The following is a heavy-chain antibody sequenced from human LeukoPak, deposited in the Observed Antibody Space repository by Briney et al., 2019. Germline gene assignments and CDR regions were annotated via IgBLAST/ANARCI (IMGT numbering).Heavy chain of an antibody. J-gene: IGHJ4*02. CDR1: GGSISSGGYY. CDR3: ARGSPSIAAPY. V-gene: IGHV4-30-2*01. Sequence: TLSLTCTVSGGSISSGGYYWSWIRQPPGKGLEWIGYIYHSGSTYYNPSLKSRVTISVDRSKNQFSLKLSSVTAADTAVYYCARGSPSIAAPYWGQGTLVTVSS. CDR2: IYHSGST. D-gene: IGHD6-6*01.